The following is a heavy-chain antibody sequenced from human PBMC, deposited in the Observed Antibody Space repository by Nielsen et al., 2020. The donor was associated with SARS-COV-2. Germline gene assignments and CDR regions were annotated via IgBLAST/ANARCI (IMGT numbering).Heavy chain of an antibody. V-gene: IGHV3-30*04. Sequence: WIRQPPGKGLEWVAVISDDGRDKYYADSVKGRFTISRDNSKNTLYLQMNSLRAEDTAVYYCAKDQSPYYYDSSGYYSGFDYWGQGTLVTVSS. J-gene: IGHJ4*02. D-gene: IGHD3-22*01. CDR2: ISDDGRDK. CDR3: AKDQSPYYYDSSGYYSGFDY.